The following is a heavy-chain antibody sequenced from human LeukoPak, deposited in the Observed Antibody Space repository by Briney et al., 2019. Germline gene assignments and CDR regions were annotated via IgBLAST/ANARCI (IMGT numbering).Heavy chain of an antibody. J-gene: IGHJ4*02. V-gene: IGHV3-21*01. CDR1: GFTFSSYS. CDR2: ISSSSSYI. D-gene: IGHD2-2*01. Sequence: GGSLRLSCAASGFTFSSYSMNWVRQAPGKGLEWVSSISSSSSYIYYADSVKGRFTISRDNAKNSLYLQMNSLRAEDTAVYYCARLVPAASGGYYFDYWGQGTLVTVAS. CDR3: ARLVPAASGGYYFDY.